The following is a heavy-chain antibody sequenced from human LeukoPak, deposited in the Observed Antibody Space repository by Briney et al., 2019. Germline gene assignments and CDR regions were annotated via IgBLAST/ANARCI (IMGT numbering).Heavy chain of an antibody. D-gene: IGHD2-2*01. Sequence: GGSLRLSCAASGFTFSSYEMNWVRQAPGKGLEWNSYISSSGNTIFYADSVKGRFTISRDNAKNSLYLQMNSLRAEDTAVYYCARLGYCSTGSCYSLDYWGQGTLVTVSS. J-gene: IGHJ4*02. CDR3: ARLGYCSTGSCYSLDY. CDR1: GFTFSSYE. V-gene: IGHV3-48*03. CDR2: ISSSGNTI.